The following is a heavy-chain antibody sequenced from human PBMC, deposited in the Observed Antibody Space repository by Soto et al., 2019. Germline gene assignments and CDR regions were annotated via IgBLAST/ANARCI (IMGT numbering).Heavy chain of an antibody. CDR3: ARDQLYYNDISGRPLNAFDV. CDR2: IGTSGSYI. D-gene: IGHD3-22*01. V-gene: IGHV3-21*01. Sequence: GGSLRLSCAVSGFIFSRYSMNWVRQAPGKGLEWVSSIGTSGSYIYDTDSVKGRFTISRDNTKDSLYLQMNSLRAEDTAVYYCARDQLYYNDISGRPLNAFDVWGQGTMVTVSS. J-gene: IGHJ3*01. CDR1: GFIFSRYS.